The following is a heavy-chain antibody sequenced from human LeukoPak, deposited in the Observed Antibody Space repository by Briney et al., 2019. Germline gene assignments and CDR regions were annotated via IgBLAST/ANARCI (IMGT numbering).Heavy chain of an antibody. D-gene: IGHD1-7*01. CDR2: ISGSGTGT. CDR1: GFPFSSSS. Sequence: GGSLRLSCAASGFPFSSSSMSWVRQAPGKGLYLVSAISGSGTGTYYADSVKGRFTISRDNSKNTLYLQMNGLRAEDTAVYYCAKEGGTGTRFDYWGQGTLVTVSS. CDR3: AKEGGTGTRFDY. J-gene: IGHJ4*02. V-gene: IGHV3-23*01.